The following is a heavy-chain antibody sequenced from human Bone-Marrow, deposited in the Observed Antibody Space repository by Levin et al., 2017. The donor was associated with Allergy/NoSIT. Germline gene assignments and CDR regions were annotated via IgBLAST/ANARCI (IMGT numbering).Heavy chain of an antibody. J-gene: IGHJ5*01. CDR1: GDTFSSSS. CDR3: ARDLGFLGPINWFDS. V-gene: IGHV1-69*06. CDR2: LIPVFGTA. D-gene: IGHD3-3*01. Sequence: SVKVSCTASGDTFSSSSISWVRQAPGQGLEWMGGLIPVFGTANYAEKFQDRVTITADTSTSTVFMELSSLKLGDTAVYYSARDLGFLGPINWFDSWGEGTVVTVSS.